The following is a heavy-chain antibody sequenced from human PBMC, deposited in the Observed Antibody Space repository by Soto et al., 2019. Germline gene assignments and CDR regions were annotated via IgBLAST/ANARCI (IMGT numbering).Heavy chain of an antibody. J-gene: IGHJ5*02. CDR2: IYSDGST. Sequence: EVQLVESGGGLVQPGGSLRLSCAASGFTFSNYWMHWVRQTPGKGLVWVSRIYSDGSTNYADSVKGRFTISRDSAKTTLHLQMNSLRAEDTAVYYCARALGPYGADEDNWFDPWGQGTLVTVSS. CDR3: ARALGPYGADEDNWFDP. D-gene: IGHD4-17*01. V-gene: IGHV3-74*01. CDR1: GFTFSNYW.